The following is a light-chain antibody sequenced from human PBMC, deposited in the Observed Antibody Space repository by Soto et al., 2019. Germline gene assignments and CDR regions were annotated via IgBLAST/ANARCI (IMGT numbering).Light chain of an antibody. CDR2: AAS. Sequence: DIQMTQSPSSLSASVGDRVTITCRASQGISNYLAWYQQKPGKVPKLLIYAASTLQSGVPSRFSGSGSGTDFTLTISSLQPEDVATYYCQKYYSASPFTFGPGTKVDIK. V-gene: IGKV1-27*01. CDR3: QKYYSASPFT. J-gene: IGKJ3*01. CDR1: QGISNY.